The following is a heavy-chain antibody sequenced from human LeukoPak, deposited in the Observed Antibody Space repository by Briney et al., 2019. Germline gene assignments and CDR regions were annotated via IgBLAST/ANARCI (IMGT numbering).Heavy chain of an antibody. V-gene: IGHV1-69*05. Sequence: SVKVSCKASGGTFSNSAISWVRQAPGQGLQWMGRIIPIFGTSNYAQKFQGRVTITTDESTSTAYMELSSLRSEDTAVYYCASGYCSGGSCLTRFHFWGQGTLVTVSS. J-gene: IGHJ4*02. CDR3: ASGYCSGGSCLTRFHF. CDR1: GGTFSNSA. CDR2: IIPIFGTS. D-gene: IGHD2-15*01.